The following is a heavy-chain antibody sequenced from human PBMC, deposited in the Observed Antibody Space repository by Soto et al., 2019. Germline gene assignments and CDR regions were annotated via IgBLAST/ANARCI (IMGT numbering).Heavy chain of an antibody. Sequence: QVQLVQSGAEVKKPGASVKVSCKASGYTFTGYYMHWVRQAPGQGLEWLGWINPNSGGTNYAQKFQGWVTMTRDTSISTAYMELSRLRSDDTAGYYCARAKEQWLVQDSFGVFDYWGQGTLVTVSS. D-gene: IGHD6-19*01. CDR3: ARAKEQWLVQDSFGVFDY. CDR1: GYTFTGYY. J-gene: IGHJ4*02. CDR2: INPNSGGT. V-gene: IGHV1-2*04.